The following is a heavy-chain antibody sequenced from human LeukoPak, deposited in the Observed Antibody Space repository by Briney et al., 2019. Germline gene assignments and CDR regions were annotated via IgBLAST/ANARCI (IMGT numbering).Heavy chain of an antibody. Sequence: PSGTLSLTCAVSGGSISSGGYSWSWIRQPPGKGLEWIGYIYHSGSTYYNPSLKSRVTISVDRSKNQFSLKLSSVTAADTAVYYCARDRGRIFGGAGYYYYMDVWGKGTTVTVSS. CDR3: ARDRGRIFGGAGYYYYMDV. CDR2: IYHSGST. J-gene: IGHJ6*03. V-gene: IGHV4-30-2*01. CDR1: GGSISSGGYS. D-gene: IGHD3-3*01.